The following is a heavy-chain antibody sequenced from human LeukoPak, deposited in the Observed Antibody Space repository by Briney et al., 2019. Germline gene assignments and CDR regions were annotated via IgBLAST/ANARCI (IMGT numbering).Heavy chain of an antibody. V-gene: IGHV3-21*01. CDR2: MSGSSSYI. CDR3: ARGDYLAF. J-gene: IGHJ4*02. Sequence: GGSLRLSCAASGFTFSAYTLSWVRQAPGKGLEWVSSMSGSSSYIYYADSLKGRFTISRDNAKNSLYLQMNSLRAEDTAVYYCARGDYLAFWGQGTLVTVSP. CDR1: GFTFSAYT. D-gene: IGHD4-17*01.